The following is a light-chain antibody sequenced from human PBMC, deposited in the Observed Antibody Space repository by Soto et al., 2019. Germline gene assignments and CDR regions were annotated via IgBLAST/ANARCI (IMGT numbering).Light chain of an antibody. Sequence: EIVLTQSPGTLSLSPGERATLSCRASQNVGRNYVAWYQQKPGQAPRLLIFAASGRVTGIPDRFSGSGSGTDFSLTISSLEPEDFAVYYCQHRSDWPPGGTFGQGTKVDIK. V-gene: IGKV3D-20*02. CDR2: AAS. CDR1: QNVGRN. J-gene: IGKJ1*01. CDR3: QHRSDWPPGGT.